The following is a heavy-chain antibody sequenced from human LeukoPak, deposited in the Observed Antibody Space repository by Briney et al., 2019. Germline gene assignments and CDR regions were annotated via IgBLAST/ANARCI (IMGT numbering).Heavy chain of an antibody. Sequence: SETLSLTCAVYGGSFSGYYWTWIRQSPGKGLEWIGEVLHDGSTNYNPSLKSRVTIAVDTSQNQFSLKLSAVTAADTAVYYCARGKYYFDSSGYDYWGQGSQVAVSS. J-gene: IGHJ4*02. CDR1: GGSFSGYY. V-gene: IGHV4-34*12. CDR2: VLHDGST. CDR3: ARGKYYFDSSGYDY. D-gene: IGHD3-22*01.